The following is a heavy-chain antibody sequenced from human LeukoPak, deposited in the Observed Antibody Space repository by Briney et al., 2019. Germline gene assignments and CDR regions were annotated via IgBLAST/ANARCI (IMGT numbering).Heavy chain of an antibody. D-gene: IGHD3-22*01. Sequence: PSETLSHTCTVSCGPISSYYWSWIRPPPGKGLEWIGYIYYSGSTNYNPSLKSRVTISVDTSKNQFSLKLSSVTAADTAVYYCARSMIVGIDAFDIWGQGTMVTVSS. CDR3: ARSMIVGIDAFDI. J-gene: IGHJ3*02. CDR2: IYYSGST. CDR1: CGPISSYY. V-gene: IGHV4-59*01.